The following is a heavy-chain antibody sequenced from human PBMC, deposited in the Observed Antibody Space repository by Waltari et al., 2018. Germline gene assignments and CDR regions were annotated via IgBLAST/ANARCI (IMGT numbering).Heavy chain of an antibody. D-gene: IGHD6-13*01. J-gene: IGHJ4*02. CDR1: GYTFTSYA. V-gene: IGHV1-3*03. CDR2: INAGNGNT. Sequence: QVQLVQSGAEVKKPGASVKVSCKASGYTFTSYAMHWVRQAPGQRLEWMGWINAGNGNTKYAQEFQGRVTITRDTSASTAYMELNSLRAEDTAVYYCATGIAAAGLVDYWGQGTLVTVSS. CDR3: ATGIAAAGLVDY.